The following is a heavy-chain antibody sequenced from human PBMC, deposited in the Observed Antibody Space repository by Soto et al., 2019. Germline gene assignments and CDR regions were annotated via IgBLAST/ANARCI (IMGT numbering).Heavy chain of an antibody. CDR3: ARRWGTYFDF. CDR1: GGSFSGYY. D-gene: IGHD7-27*01. J-gene: IGHJ4*02. V-gene: IGHV4-59*01. CDR2: IYYSGST. Sequence: SETLSLTCAVYGGSFSGYYWSWIRQPPGKGLEWIGYIYYSGSTDYDPSLKSRVTISVDTSKNQFSLKLSSVTAADTAVYYCARRWGTYFDFWGQGTLVTVSS.